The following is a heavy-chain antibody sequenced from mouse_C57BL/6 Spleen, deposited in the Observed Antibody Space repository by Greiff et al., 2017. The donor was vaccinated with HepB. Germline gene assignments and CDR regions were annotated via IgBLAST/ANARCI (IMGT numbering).Heavy chain of an antibody. CDR3: ARGGVITTVVAPFAY. D-gene: IGHD1-1*01. CDR1: GYAFTNYL. Sequence: QVQLKQSGAELVRPGTSVKVSCKASGYAFTNYLIEWVKQRPGQGLEWIGVINPGSGGTNYNEKFKGKATLTADKSSSTAYMQLSSLTSEDSAVYFCARGGVITTVVAPFAYWGQGTLVTVSA. J-gene: IGHJ3*01. CDR2: INPGSGGT. V-gene: IGHV1-54*01.